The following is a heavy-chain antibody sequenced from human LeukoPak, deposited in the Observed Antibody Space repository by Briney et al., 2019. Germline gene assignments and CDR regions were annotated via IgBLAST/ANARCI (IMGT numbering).Heavy chain of an antibody. V-gene: IGHV3-9*01. J-gene: IGHJ4*02. CDR3: ARDRRPLTGYNAQDY. Sequence: GGSLRLSCAASGFTFDDYAMQWVRLSPGKGLELVSRIDWNSRSTVYADSLSGRFPISRDNAKNSLYLQMNCLRPEDTALYYCARDRRPLTGYNAQDYWGQGTLVTVSS. CDR2: IDWNSRST. CDR1: GFTFDDYA. D-gene: IGHD3-9*01.